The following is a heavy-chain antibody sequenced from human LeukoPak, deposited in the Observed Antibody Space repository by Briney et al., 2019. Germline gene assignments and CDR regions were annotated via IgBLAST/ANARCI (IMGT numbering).Heavy chain of an antibody. CDR3: GRQRAAIWWFDS. D-gene: IGHD3-9*01. Sequence: SETLSLTCTVSGYSISNCYYWGWIRRPPGKGLEWIGTTYHSGTSYDNPSLKSRVTISVDTTKNQFPLKLSSVTAADTAVYYCGRQRAAIWWFDSWGRGTLVTVSS. J-gene: IGHJ5*01. CDR2: TYHSGTS. V-gene: IGHV4-38-2*02. CDR1: GYSISNCYY.